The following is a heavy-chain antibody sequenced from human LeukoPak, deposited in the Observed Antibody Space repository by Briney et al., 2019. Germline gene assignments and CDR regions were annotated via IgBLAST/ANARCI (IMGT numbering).Heavy chain of an antibody. CDR2: IWYDGSNK. CDR3: ARDPAVYSSGWYGYNWFDP. J-gene: IGHJ5*02. D-gene: IGHD6-19*01. V-gene: IGHV3-33*01. Sequence: GGSLRLSCAASGFTFSSYGMHWVRQAPGKGLEWVAVIWYDGSNKYYADSVKGRFTISRDNSKNTLYLQMNSLRAEDTAVYYCARDPAVYSSGWYGYNWFDPWGQGTLVTVSS. CDR1: GFTFSSYG.